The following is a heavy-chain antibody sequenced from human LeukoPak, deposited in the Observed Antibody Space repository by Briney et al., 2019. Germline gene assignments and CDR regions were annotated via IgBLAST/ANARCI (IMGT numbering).Heavy chain of an antibody. V-gene: IGHV4-34*01. CDR1: GFTFSDYW. D-gene: IGHD5-24*01. CDR3: ARGRTRWLQLSYFDY. CDR2: INHSGST. Sequence: GSLRLSCAASGFTFSDYWLSWVRQAPGKGLEWIGEINHSGSTNYNPSLKSRVTISVDTSKNQFSLKLSSVTAADTAVYYCARGRTRWLQLSYFDYWGQGTLVTVSS. J-gene: IGHJ4*02.